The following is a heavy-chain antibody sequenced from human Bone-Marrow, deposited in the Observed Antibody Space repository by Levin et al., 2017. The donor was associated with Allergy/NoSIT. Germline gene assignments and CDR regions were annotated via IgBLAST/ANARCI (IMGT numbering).Heavy chain of an antibody. CDR1: GYSFTDYY. J-gene: IGHJ3*02. D-gene: IGHD4-17*01. Sequence: GASVKVSCKASGYSFTDYYMHWVRQAPGQGLEWMGWNGPKSCVSNYSQKFQGRVSMTRDTSISTVYMELSGLRSDDTALYYCASDRSYGDGFGIWGQGTRVTVSS. V-gene: IGHV1-2*02. CDR3: ASDRSYGDGFGI. CDR2: NGPKSCVS.